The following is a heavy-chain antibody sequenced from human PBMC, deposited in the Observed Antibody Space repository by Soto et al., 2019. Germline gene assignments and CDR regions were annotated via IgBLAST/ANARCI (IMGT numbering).Heavy chain of an antibody. CDR2: ISSRSAYI. J-gene: IGHJ4*02. CDR3: ARDGLTFGGD. CDR1: GFTFGSFT. V-gene: IGHV3-21*06. D-gene: IGHD3-16*01. Sequence: EVHLVEAGGGLVKPGESLTLSCAASGFTFGSFTLNWVRQAPGKGLEWVSSISSRSAYIYYAESVKGRFTISRDNARSTLYLQMNSLRLDETAVYFCARDGLTFGGDWGQGPLVAVSS.